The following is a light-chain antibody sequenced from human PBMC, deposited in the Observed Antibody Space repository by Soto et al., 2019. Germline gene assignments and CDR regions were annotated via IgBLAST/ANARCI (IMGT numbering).Light chain of an antibody. CDR2: AAS. CDR1: QSISSY. CDR3: QQYSVYWT. V-gene: IGKV1-39*01. J-gene: IGKJ1*01. Sequence: DIQITQSPSSLSASVGDRVTITCRASQSISSYLNWYQQKPGKAPKLLIYAASSLQSGVPSRFSGSGSGTDFTLTISSLQPEDFATYYCQQYSVYWTFGQGTKVDNK.